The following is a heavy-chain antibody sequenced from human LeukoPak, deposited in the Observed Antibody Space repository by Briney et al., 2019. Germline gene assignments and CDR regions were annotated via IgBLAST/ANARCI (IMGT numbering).Heavy chain of an antibody. V-gene: IGHV3-30-3*01. J-gene: IGHJ4*02. CDR2: MSYDGSNK. CDR3: AIVRITGTFDY. Sequence: GGSLRLSCAACGFTFSSYAMQWVRQAPGRGLEWVAVMSYDGSNKYFEDVVKGRFTTTRDNARNSLYLQMNSLSAEDAAVYYCAIVRITGTFDYWGQGTLVTVSS. CDR1: GFTFSSYA. D-gene: IGHD1-20*01.